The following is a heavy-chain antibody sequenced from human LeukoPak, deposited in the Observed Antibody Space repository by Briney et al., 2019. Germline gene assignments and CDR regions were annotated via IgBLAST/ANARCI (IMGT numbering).Heavy chain of an antibody. D-gene: IGHD1-26*01. CDR3: ARHGASGGYLYYFDY. V-gene: IGHV4-39*01. J-gene: IGHJ4*02. CDR2: IYYSGST. Sequence: SETLSLTCTVSGDSILTRTYYWGWIRQPPGKGLEWIGSIYYSGSTNYNPSLKSRVTISVDTSKNQFSLKLSSVTAADTAVYFCARHGASGGYLYYFDYWGQGTLVTVSS. CDR1: GDSILTRTYY.